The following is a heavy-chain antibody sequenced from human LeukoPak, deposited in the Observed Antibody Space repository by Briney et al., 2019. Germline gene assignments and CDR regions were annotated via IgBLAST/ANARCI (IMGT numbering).Heavy chain of an antibody. CDR3: AKDFGSGYFSYYFDY. V-gene: IGHV3-23*01. CDR1: GLTFSTYV. Sequence: PGGSLRLSCAASGLTFSTYVMTWVRQAPGKGLEWVSAISGSGGSTYYADSVKGRFTISRDNSKNTLYLQMNSLRAEDTAVYYCAKDFGSGYFSYYFDYWGQGTRVTVSP. J-gene: IGHJ4*02. CDR2: ISGSGGST. D-gene: IGHD3-22*01.